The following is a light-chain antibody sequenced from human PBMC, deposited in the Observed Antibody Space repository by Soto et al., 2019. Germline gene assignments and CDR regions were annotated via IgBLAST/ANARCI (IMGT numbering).Light chain of an antibody. CDR2: EVS. CDR1: SSDVGGYNY. Sequence: QSALTQPASVSGSPGQSITISCTGTSSDVGGYNYVSWYQQHPGKAPKLMIYEVSNRPSGVSNRFSGSKSGTTASLTISGRRAEDEADYYCSSYTSSSTLVVFGGGTKLTVL. V-gene: IGLV2-14*01. J-gene: IGLJ2*01. CDR3: SSYTSSSTLVV.